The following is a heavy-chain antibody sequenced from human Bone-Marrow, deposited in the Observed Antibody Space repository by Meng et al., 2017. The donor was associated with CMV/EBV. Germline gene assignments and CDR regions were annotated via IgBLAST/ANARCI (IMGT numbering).Heavy chain of an antibody. CDR3: ARPITGGDALDI. V-gene: IGHV3-7*01. CDR2: IKQGGSGG. CDR1: GFTFSTSY. D-gene: IGHD7-27*01. J-gene: IGHJ3*02. Sequence: GESLKISCATSGFTFSTSYMSWVRQAPGKGLEWVAIIKQGGSGGVYVDSVKGRFIISVDNAKNSLYLQMNNLRVEDTAVYYCARPITGGDALDIWGQGTMVTVSS.